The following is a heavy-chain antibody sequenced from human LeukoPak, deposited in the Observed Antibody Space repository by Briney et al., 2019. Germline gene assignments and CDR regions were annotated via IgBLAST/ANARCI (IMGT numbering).Heavy chain of an antibody. CDR2: ITASDTTK. Sequence: PGGSLRLSCAASGLTFSSYNMNWVRQAPGKGPEWVAYITASDTTKYYADSVKGRFTISRDNAKKSLFLQMNSLRAEDTAVYYYAAASAFSSSWRSWGQGTVVSVSS. CDR1: GLTFSSYN. V-gene: IGHV3-48*01. J-gene: IGHJ5*02. CDR3: AAASAFSSSWRS. D-gene: IGHD6-13*01.